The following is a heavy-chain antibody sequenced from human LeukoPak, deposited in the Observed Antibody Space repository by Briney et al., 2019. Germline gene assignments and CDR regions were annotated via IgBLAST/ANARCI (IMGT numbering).Heavy chain of an antibody. CDR2: IWYDGSNK. CDR1: GFTFSSYA. CDR3: ARVHVPAAILNWFNP. D-gene: IGHD2-2*01. V-gene: IGHV3-33*08. J-gene: IGHJ5*02. Sequence: PGGSLRLSCAASGFTFSSYAMSWVRQAPGKGLEWVAVIWYDGSNKYYADSVKGRFTISRDNSKNTLYLQMNSLRAEDTAVYYCARVHVPAAILNWFNPWGQGTLVTVSS.